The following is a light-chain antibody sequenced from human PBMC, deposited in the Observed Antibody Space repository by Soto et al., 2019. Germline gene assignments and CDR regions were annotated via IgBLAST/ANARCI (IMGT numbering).Light chain of an antibody. CDR3: AAWDDSLSGHVV. CDR1: SSNIGRNS. CDR2: SND. J-gene: IGLJ2*01. Sequence: QSVLTQPPSASGTPGQRVTISCSGSSSNIGRNSVNWYQQFPGTAPKLLIYSNDQRPSGVPDRFSGSKSGTSASLAISGLQSEDEADYYCAAWDDSLSGHVVFGGGTKLTVL. V-gene: IGLV1-44*01.